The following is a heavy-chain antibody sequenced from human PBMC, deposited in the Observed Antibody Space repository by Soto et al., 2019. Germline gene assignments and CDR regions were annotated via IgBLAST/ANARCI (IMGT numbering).Heavy chain of an antibody. D-gene: IGHD3-22*01. V-gene: IGHV1-2*02. CDR1: GYTFTGYY. J-gene: IGHJ6*02. Sequence: ASVKVSCKASGYTFTGYYMHWVRQAPGQGLEWMGWINPNSGGTNYAQKFQGRVTMTRDTSISTAYMELSRLRSDDTAVYYCARDLNYYASSGYYYGPYYYYYGMDVWGQGTTGTVSS. CDR3: ARDLNYYASSGYYYGPYYYYYGMDV. CDR2: INPNSGGT.